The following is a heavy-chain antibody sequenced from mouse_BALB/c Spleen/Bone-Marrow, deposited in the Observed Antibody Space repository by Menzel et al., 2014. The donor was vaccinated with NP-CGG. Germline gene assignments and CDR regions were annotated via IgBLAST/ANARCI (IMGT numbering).Heavy chain of an antibody. CDR1: GFTFSSFG. CDR3: ARSGGSSGYFDY. J-gene: IGHJ2*01. D-gene: IGHD1-1*02. V-gene: IGHV5-17*02. CDR2: ISSGSSTI. Sequence: EVQVVESGGGLVQPGGSRKLSCAASGFTFSSFGMHWVRQAPEKGLEWVAYISSGSSTIYYADTVMGRFTISRDNPKNTLFLQMTSLRSEDTAMYYCARSGGSSGYFDYWGQGTTLTVSS.